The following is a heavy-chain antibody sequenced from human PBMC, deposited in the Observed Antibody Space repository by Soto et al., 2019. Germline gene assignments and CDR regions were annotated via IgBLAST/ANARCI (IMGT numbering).Heavy chain of an antibody. D-gene: IGHD6-19*01. CDR1: GYTFTSYG. Sequence: ASVKVSCKASGYTFTSYGISWVRQAPGQGLEWMGWISAYNGNTNYAQKLQGRVTMTTDTSTSTAYMELRSLRSDDTAVYYCASDRSGWYIGYYYYGMDVWGQGTTVTVSS. J-gene: IGHJ6*02. V-gene: IGHV1-18*01. CDR3: ASDRSGWYIGYYYYGMDV. CDR2: ISAYNGNT.